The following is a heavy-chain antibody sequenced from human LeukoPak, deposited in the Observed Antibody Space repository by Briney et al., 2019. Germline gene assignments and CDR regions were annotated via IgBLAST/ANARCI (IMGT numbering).Heavy chain of an antibody. V-gene: IGHV3-23*01. CDR2: ISGGGGST. Sequence: GGSLRLSCAASGFTFSSYAMSWVRQAPGKGPEWVSAISGGGGSTYYADSVKGRFTISRDNSKNTLYLQMNSLRAEDTAVYYCAKAEMATITGYWGQGTLVTVSS. D-gene: IGHD5-24*01. CDR1: GFTFSSYA. J-gene: IGHJ4*02. CDR3: AKAEMATITGY.